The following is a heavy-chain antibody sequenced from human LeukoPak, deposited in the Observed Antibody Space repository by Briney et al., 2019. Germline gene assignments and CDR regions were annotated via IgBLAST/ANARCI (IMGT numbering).Heavy chain of an antibody. D-gene: IGHD6-13*01. V-gene: IGHV3-48*03. CDR2: ISSSSSVL. CDR3: ASAGTAMGRPFYFDN. J-gene: IGHJ4*02. CDR1: GFTFSSYE. Sequence: PGGSLTLSCTASGFTFSSYEMNWVRQAPGKGLEWVSHISSSSSVLYYADSVKGRFTVSRDNAKNSLYLQMNSLRVEDTAVYYCASAGTAMGRPFYFDNWRQGTLVTVSS.